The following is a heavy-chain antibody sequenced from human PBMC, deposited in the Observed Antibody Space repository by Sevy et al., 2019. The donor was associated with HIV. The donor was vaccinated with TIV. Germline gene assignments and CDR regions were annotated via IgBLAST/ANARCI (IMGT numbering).Heavy chain of an antibody. J-gene: IGHJ4*02. V-gene: IGHV1-24*01. Sequence: ASVKASCQVSGYTLTAFAMHWVRPAPGKGLEWMGTFDPEDDERIYAQKFQGRVSMTEGTSADTAYMELSSLRSEDTAIYYCATTKDYYDSSAYPVDYWGQGTLVTVSS. CDR1: GYTLTAFA. CDR3: ATTKDYYDSSAYPVDY. D-gene: IGHD3-22*01. CDR2: FDPEDDER.